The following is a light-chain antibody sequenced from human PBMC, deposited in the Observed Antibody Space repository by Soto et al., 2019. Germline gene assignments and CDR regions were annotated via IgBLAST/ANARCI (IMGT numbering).Light chain of an antibody. V-gene: IGKV3-11*01. CDR1: ESVSSK. Sequence: EIVLTQSPGTLSLSPGERATLSCRASESVSSKLVWYQQKPGQAPRLLIHDASTRATGVPARFSGSGSGTDFTLTISSLEPEDFAVYYCHQRSNWPPDTFGQGTRLEI. J-gene: IGKJ5*01. CDR2: DAS. CDR3: HQRSNWPPDT.